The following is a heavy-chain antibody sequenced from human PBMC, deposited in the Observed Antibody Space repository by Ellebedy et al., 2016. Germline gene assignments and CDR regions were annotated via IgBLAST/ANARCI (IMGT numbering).Heavy chain of an antibody. CDR1: GGSISGSSYY. J-gene: IGHJ5*02. D-gene: IGHD2/OR15-2a*01. V-gene: IGHV4-39*07. CDR3: ARGRMYWFDP. Sequence: SETLSLXCTVSGGSISGSSYYWGWIRQPPGKGLEWIGSIYYSGSTYQNPSLKSRVTISVDTSKNQFSLKVSSVTAADTAVYYCARGRMYWFDPWGQGTLVTVSS. CDR2: IYYSGST.